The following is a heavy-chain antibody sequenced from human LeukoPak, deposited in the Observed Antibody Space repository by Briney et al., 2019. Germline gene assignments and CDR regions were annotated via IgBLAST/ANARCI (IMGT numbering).Heavy chain of an antibody. CDR1: GFTFSASP. CDR3: TREGCGDTSCYTNDY. V-gene: IGHV3-73*01. D-gene: IGHD2-2*02. Sequence: GGSLRLSCAASGFTFSASPIHWVRQASGKGLEWVGRITAKHATAYSATVKGRFTISRDDSKYTTYLQMNSLETEDTAVYYRTREGCGDTSCYTNDYWGQGTRVTVSS. CDR2: ITAKHAT. J-gene: IGHJ4*02.